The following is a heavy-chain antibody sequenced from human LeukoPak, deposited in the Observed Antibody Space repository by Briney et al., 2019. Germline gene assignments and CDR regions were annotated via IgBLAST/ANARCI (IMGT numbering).Heavy chain of an antibody. CDR1: GFTFSSYG. D-gene: IGHD3-10*01. J-gene: IGHJ5*02. Sequence: GRSLRLSCAASGFTFSSYGMHWVRQAPGKGLEWVAVIWYDGSNKYYADSVKGRCTISRDNSKNTLYLQMNSLRAEDTAVYYCAKEAYGSGSTWFDPWGQGTLVTVSP. CDR3: AKEAYGSGSTWFDP. CDR2: IWYDGSNK. V-gene: IGHV3-33*06.